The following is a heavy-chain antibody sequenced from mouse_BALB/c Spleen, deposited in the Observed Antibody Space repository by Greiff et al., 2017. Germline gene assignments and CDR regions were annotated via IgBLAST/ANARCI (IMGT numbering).Heavy chain of an antibody. Sequence: EVKVVESGGGLVQPGGSLKLSCAASGFTFSSYTMSWVRQTPEKRLEWVAYISNGGGSTYYPDTVKGRFSISRDNAKNTLYLQMSSLKSEDTAMYYCARHRYYYGSSYYAMDYWGQGTSVTVSA. J-gene: IGHJ4*01. CDR3: ARHRYYYGSSYYAMDY. V-gene: IGHV5-12-2*01. D-gene: IGHD1-1*01. CDR2: ISNGGGST. CDR1: GFTFSSYT.